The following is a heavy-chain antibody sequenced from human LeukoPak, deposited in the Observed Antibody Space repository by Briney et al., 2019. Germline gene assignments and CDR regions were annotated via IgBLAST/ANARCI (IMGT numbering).Heavy chain of an antibody. V-gene: IGHV4-39*07. CDR1: GGSISSSSYY. D-gene: IGHD3-22*01. CDR2: IYYSGST. Sequence: PSETLSLTCTVSGGSISSSSYYWGWIRQPPGKGLEWIGSIYYSGSTYYNPSLKSRVTISVDTSKNQFSLKLSSVTAADTAVYYCARDYDSSGYPSLDVWGKGTTVTVSS. J-gene: IGHJ6*04. CDR3: ARDYDSSGYPSLDV.